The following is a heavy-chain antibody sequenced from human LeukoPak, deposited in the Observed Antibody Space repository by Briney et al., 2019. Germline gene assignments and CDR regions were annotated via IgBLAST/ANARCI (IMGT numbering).Heavy chain of an antibody. CDR3: ARGQGSGSYGAFDI. D-gene: IGHD3-10*01. J-gene: IGHJ3*02. CDR1: GVSISSTSYY. CDR2: INHSGST. Sequence: KASETLSLTCTVSGVSISSTSYYWGWIRQPPGKGLEWAGSINHSGSTFSNPSLKSRVTISVDTSKNQFSLKLNSVTATDTAVYYCARGQGSGSYGAFDIWGQGTMVTVSS. V-gene: IGHV4-39*01.